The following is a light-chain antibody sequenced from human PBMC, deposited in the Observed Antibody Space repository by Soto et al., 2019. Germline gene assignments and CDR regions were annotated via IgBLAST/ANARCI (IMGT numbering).Light chain of an antibody. Sequence: EIVMTQSPDTLSLSPGERATLSFRASQSVTNSYLAWYQQKFGQAPRLLIYGASTRATGIPDRFSGSGSGTDFTLTVSRLELEDFAVYYCQQYGSSPATFGQGTRLEIK. CDR2: GAS. J-gene: IGKJ5*01. CDR1: QSVTNSY. V-gene: IGKV3-20*01. CDR3: QQYGSSPAT.